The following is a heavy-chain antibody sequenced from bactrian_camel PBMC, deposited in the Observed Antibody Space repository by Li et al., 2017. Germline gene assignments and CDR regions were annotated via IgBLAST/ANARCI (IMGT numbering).Heavy chain of an antibody. D-gene: IGHD6*01. Sequence: VQLVESGGGSVQAGGSLSLSCEVSGSTDGTWCMAWYRQGQTTEREGVGFIYTGSGATYYPDSAKGRFTVSQDSAKNTLYLQMNSLKPEDTAVYYCAADLGWCGSAPLQREFRNWGQGTQVTVS. CDR2: IYTGSGAT. CDR3: AADLGWCGSAPLQREFRN. CDR1: GSTDGTWC. J-gene: IGHJ4*01. V-gene: IGHV3S1*01.